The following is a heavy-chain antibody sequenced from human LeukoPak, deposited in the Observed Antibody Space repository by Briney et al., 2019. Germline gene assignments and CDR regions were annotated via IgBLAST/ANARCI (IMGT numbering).Heavy chain of an antibody. J-gene: IGHJ4*02. CDR2: INHSGST. CDR3: ARRPAVITFGGVIVGFDY. Sequence: SETLSLTCAVYGGSFSGYYWSWIRQPPGKGLEWIGEINHSGSTNYNPSLKSRVTISVDTSKNQFSLKLSSVTAADTAVYYSARRPAVITFGGVIVGFDYWGQGTLVTVSS. CDR1: GGSFSGYY. D-gene: IGHD3-16*02. V-gene: IGHV4-34*01.